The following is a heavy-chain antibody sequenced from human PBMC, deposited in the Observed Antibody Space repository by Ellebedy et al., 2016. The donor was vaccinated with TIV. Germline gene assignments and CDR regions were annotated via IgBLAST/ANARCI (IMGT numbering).Heavy chain of an antibody. CDR1: AFTFSSYA. Sequence: GESLKISCAASAFTFSSYAMLWVRQATGKGLEWVALISYDGSNQFYADSVKGRFTISRDNSKNTLHLQMNSLRAEDTAVYYCARDSTNHYFDYWGQGTLVTVSS. J-gene: IGHJ4*02. V-gene: IGHV3-30*01. CDR2: ISYDGSNQ. CDR3: ARDSTNHYFDY.